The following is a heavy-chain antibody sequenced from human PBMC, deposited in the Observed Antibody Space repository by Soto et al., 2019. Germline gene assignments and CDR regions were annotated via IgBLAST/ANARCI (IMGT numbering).Heavy chain of an antibody. Sequence: GGSLRLSCIASGFTFSSYAMTWVRQAPGKGLEWVSDISGSGGITYYADSVKGRFTISRDNSKNTLNLQMNSRRADDTAVDYCARARRGAPYYYTMDLWGQGTTVTVSS. CDR2: ISGSGGIT. CDR1: GFTFSSYA. J-gene: IGHJ6*02. V-gene: IGHV3-23*01. D-gene: IGHD3-10*01. CDR3: ARARRGAPYYYTMDL.